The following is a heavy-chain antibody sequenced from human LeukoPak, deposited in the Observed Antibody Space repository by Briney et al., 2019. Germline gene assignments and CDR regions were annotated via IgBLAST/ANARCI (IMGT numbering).Heavy chain of an antibody. V-gene: IGHV4-4*02. Sequence: SETLSLTCAVSGGSISSSNWWSWVRQPAGKGLEWIGEIYHSGSTNYNPSLKSRVTISIDKSKNQISLKLNSVTAADTAVYYCARGVVVAATSAFDIWGQGTMVTVSS. J-gene: IGHJ3*02. D-gene: IGHD2-15*01. CDR3: ARGVVVAATSAFDI. CDR2: IYHSGST. CDR1: GGSISSSNW.